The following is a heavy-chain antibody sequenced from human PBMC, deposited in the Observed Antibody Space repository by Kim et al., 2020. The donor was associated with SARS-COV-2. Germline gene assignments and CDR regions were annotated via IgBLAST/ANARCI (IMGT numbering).Heavy chain of an antibody. CDR1: GGSFSGYY. D-gene: IGHD6-13*01. CDR2: INHSGST. CDR3: ARSPAGIAAAGTGWFDP. V-gene: IGHV4-34*01. Sequence: SETLSLTCAVYGGSFSGYYWSWIRQPPGKGLEWIGEINHSGSTNYNPSLKSRVTISVDTSKNQFSLKLSSVTAADTAVYYCARSPAGIAAAGTGWFDPWGQGTLVTVSS. J-gene: IGHJ5*02.